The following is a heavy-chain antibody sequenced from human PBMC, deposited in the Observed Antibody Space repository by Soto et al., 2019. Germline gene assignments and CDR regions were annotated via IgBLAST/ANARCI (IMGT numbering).Heavy chain of an antibody. CDR2: MSGDGGST. CDR1: GFTFDDYA. J-gene: IGHJ6*02. D-gene: IGHD1-7*01. CDR3: AKDRSTGTIGDYYGMDV. V-gene: IGHV3-43*02. Sequence: GGSLRLSCAASGFTFDDYAMHWVRQAPGKGLEWVSLMSGDGGSTYDADSVKCRFTIPRDSSKNSLYLQMISLRTEDTALYYCAKDRSTGTIGDYYGMDVWGQGTTVTGSS.